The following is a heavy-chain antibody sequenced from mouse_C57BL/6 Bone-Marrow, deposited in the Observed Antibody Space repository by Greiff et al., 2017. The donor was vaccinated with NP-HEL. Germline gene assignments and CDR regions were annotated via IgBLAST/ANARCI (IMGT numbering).Heavy chain of an antibody. V-gene: IGHV1-39*01. CDR3: ARWGWLLRAWYFDV. D-gene: IGHD2-3*01. CDR1: GYSFTDYN. J-gene: IGHJ1*03. Sequence: VQLQQSGPELVKPGASVKISCKASGYSFTDYNMNRVKQSNGKSPEWVGVINPNYGTTSYNQKFKGKATLTVDQSSSTAYMQLNSLTSEDSAVYYCARWGWLLRAWYFDVWGTGTTVTVSS. CDR2: INPNYGTT.